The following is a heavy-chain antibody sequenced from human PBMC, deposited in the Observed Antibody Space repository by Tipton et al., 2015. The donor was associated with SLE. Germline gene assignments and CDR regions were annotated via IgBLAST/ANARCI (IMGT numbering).Heavy chain of an antibody. CDR1: GGSISSYY. D-gene: IGHD1-26*01. CDR3: ASNSGSHWYFDY. V-gene: IGHV4-59*01. Sequence: LRLSCTVSGGSISSYYWSWIRQPPGKGLEWIGYIYYSGSTNYNPSLKSRVTISDDTSKNQFSLKLSSVTAADTAVYYCASNSGSHWYFDYWGQGTLVTVSS. J-gene: IGHJ4*02. CDR2: IYYSGST.